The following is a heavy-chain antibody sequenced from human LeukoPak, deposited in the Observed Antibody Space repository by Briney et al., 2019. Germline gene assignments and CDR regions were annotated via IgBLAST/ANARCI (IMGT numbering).Heavy chain of an antibody. Sequence: SETLSLTCTVSGGSISSGDYYWSWIRQPPGKGLEWIGYIYYSGSTYYNPSLKSRVTISVDTSKNQFSLKLSSVTAADTAVYYCARGLGGSERFDYWGQGTLVTDSS. CDR2: IYYSGST. CDR3: ARGLGGSERFDY. V-gene: IGHV4-30-4*08. J-gene: IGHJ4*02. CDR1: GGSISSGDYY. D-gene: IGHD1-26*01.